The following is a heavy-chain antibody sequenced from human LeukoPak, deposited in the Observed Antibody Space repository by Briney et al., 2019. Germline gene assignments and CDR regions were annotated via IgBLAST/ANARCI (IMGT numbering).Heavy chain of an antibody. CDR3: ARDQIVATNPYYFYGMDV. V-gene: IGHV1-2*02. CDR2: INPNSGGT. J-gene: IGHJ6*02. D-gene: IGHD5-12*01. Sequence: ASVKVSCKASGYTLTGYYMHWVRQAPGQGLEWMGWINPNSGGTNYAQKFQGRVTMTRDTSISTAYMELSRLRSDDTAVYYCARDQIVATNPYYFYGMDVWGQGTTVTVSS. CDR1: GYTLTGYY.